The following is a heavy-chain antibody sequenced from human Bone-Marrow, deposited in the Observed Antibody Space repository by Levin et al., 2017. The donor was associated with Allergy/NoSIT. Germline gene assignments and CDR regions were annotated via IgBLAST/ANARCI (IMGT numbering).Heavy chain of an antibody. Sequence: SETLSLTCTVSGASVRSGRDYWTWMRQPPGKGLEWLGYIYDIGVTSYNPSLNGRVTISLDTSKNLFSLNLNSLIAADTAVYYCARGPAGKDYNYYGLDGWGQGTTATVSS. CDR3: ARGPAGKDYNYYGLDG. D-gene: IGHD6-13*01. V-gene: IGHV4-61*01. CDR1: GASVRSGRDY. J-gene: IGHJ6*02. CDR2: IYDIGVT.